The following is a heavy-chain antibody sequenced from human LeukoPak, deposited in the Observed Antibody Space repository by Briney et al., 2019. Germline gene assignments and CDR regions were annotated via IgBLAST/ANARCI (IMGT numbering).Heavy chain of an antibody. CDR2: ISGSGGST. V-gene: IGHV3-23*01. J-gene: IGHJ4*02. CDR1: GFTFSSYA. Sequence: VGALRLSCAASGFTFSSYAMSWVRQAPGKGLEWVSAISGSGGSTYYADSVKGRFTISRDNSKNTLYLQMNSLRAEDTAVYYCAKKRERKSGSYYYFDYWGQGTLVTVSS. D-gene: IGHD3-10*01. CDR3: AKKRERKSGSYYYFDY.